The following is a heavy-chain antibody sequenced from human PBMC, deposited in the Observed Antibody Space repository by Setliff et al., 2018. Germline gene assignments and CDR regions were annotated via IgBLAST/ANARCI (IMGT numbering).Heavy chain of an antibody. Sequence: PGGSLRLSCGTSGFTFDVSGMSWVREAPGKGLEWVSSINWSGGSRAYADSVKGRFTISRENAKNSLYLQMNSLRAEDTAVYYCARAHSSTLSVHDYWGQGTLLTASS. CDR2: INWSGGSR. CDR1: GFTFDVSG. J-gene: IGHJ4*02. V-gene: IGHV3-20*04. D-gene: IGHD2-2*01. CDR3: ARAHSSTLSVHDY.